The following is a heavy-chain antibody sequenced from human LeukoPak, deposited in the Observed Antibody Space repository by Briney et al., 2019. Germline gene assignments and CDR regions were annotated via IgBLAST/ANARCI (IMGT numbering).Heavy chain of an antibody. Sequence: PSETLSLTCAVYGGSFSGYYWSWIRQPPEKGLEWIGEINHSGSTNYNPSLKSRVTISVDTSKNQFSLKLSSVTAADTAVYYCARVDTAMVTFDYWGQGTLVTVSS. V-gene: IGHV4-34*01. CDR2: INHSGST. CDR1: GGSFSGYY. CDR3: ARVDTAMVTFDY. D-gene: IGHD5-18*01. J-gene: IGHJ4*02.